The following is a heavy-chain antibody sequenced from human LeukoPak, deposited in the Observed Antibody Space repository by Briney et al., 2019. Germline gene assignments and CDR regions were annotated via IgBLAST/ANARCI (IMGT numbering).Heavy chain of an antibody. J-gene: IGHJ5*02. CDR2: IDASGGST. Sequence: QSGGSLRLSCAASGFTFSSYAMTWVRQAPGKGLEWVSSIDASGGSTYYADSVKGRFTISRDNSKNTFSLQMNTLRAADTAVYYCAKGSGSGWYGWFAPWGQGTLVTVSS. CDR1: GFTFSSYA. D-gene: IGHD6-19*01. V-gene: IGHV3-23*01. CDR3: AKGSGSGWYGWFAP.